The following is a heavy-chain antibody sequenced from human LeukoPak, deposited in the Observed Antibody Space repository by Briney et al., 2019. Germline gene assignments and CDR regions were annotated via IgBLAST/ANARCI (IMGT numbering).Heavy chain of an antibody. Sequence: ASVKVSFKASGYTFTVYYMHWVRQAPGQGLEWLGWINPNSGGTNYAQKFQGRITMTRDTSITTAYMELSSLTSDDTAVYYRARLDITIIPYWGQGTLVTVSS. CDR2: INPNSGGT. J-gene: IGHJ4*02. V-gene: IGHV1-2*02. D-gene: IGHD3-22*01. CDR1: GYTFTVYY. CDR3: ARLDITIIPY.